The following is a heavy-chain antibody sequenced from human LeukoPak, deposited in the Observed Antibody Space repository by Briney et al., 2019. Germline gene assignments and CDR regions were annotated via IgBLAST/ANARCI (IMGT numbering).Heavy chain of an antibody. J-gene: IGHJ6*02. CDR3: AREALGYSYGPESLDYYYYGMDV. V-gene: IGHV1-18*01. CDR2: ISAYNGNT. CDR1: GGTFSSYA. Sequence: VASVKVSCKASGGTFSSYAISWVRQAPGQGLEWMGWISAYNGNTNYAQKLQGRVTMTTDTSTSTAYMELRSLRSDDTAVYYCAREALGYSYGPESLDYYYYGMDVWGQGTTVTVSS. D-gene: IGHD5-18*01.